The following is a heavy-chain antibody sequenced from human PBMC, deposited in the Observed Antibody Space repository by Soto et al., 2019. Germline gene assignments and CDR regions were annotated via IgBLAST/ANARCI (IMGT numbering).Heavy chain of an antibody. D-gene: IGHD5-18*01. V-gene: IGHV4-30-2*01. CDR2: IYHSGST. CDR3: ARGGNRPDSYGYVFDY. CDR1: GGSISSGGYS. J-gene: IGHJ4*02. Sequence: QLQLQESGSGLVKPSQTLSLTCAVSGGSISSGGYSWSWIRQPPGKGLEWIGYIYHSGSTYYNPSLKSRVTISVDRSKNQFSLKLSSVTAADTAVYYCARGGNRPDSYGYVFDYWGQGTLVTVSS.